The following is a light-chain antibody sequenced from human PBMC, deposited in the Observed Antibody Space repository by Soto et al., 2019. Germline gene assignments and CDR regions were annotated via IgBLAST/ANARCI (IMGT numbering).Light chain of an antibody. CDR3: QQRSNLPNT. Sequence: EIVLTQSPATLSLSPGERATLSCRASQSVSSYLAWYQQKPGQAPRLLIYDASNRATGIPARFSGSGSGTDFTLTISSLEPEDFAVYYCQQRSNLPNTFGQGTKVEI. CDR1: QSVSSY. V-gene: IGKV3-11*01. J-gene: IGKJ1*01. CDR2: DAS.